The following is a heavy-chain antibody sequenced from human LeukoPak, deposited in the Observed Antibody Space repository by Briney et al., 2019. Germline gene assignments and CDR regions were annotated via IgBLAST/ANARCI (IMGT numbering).Heavy chain of an antibody. CDR3: AKDQNQVLLWFGESPVDAFDI. CDR2: ISGSGGST. V-gene: IGHV3-23*01. D-gene: IGHD3-10*01. CDR1: GFTFSSYA. J-gene: IGHJ3*02. Sequence: GGSLRLSCAASGFTFSSYAMSWVRQAPGKGLEWVSAISGSGGSTYYADSVKGRFTISRDNSKNTLYLQMNSLRAEDTAVYYCAKDQNQVLLWFGESPVDAFDIWGQGTMVTVSS.